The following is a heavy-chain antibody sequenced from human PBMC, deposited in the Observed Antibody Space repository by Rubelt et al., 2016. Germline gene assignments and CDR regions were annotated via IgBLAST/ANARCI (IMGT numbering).Heavy chain of an antibody. CDR1: GGSISSYY. CDR3: ASGTVYFDN. J-gene: IGHJ4*02. V-gene: IGHV4-59*12. CDR2: VYYSGST. D-gene: IGHD3/OR15-3a*01. Sequence: QLQLQESGPGLVKPSETLSLTCTVSGGSISSYYWSWIRQSPGKGLEWVGYVYYSGSTNYNPSLKSRVTISVDMSKNHFSLNLTSVTAADTAVYYCASGTVYFDNWGQGTLVTVSS.